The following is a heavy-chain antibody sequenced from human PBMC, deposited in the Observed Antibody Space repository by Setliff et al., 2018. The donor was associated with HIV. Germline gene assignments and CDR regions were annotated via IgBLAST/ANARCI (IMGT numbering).Heavy chain of an antibody. J-gene: IGHJ4*02. CDR1: GGSINNYY. D-gene: IGHD3-10*01. CDR3: TGDYNSGSYRFDY. Sequence: ETLSLTCTVSGGSINNYYLSWIRQPPGKGLEWIGYIYPNGSPDYPSGNIVYNPSFRSRVTLSLDTSKNQFSLKLTSVTAADAAVYYCTGDYNSGSYRFDYWGQGTPVTVSS. CDR2: IYPNGSP. V-gene: IGHV4-4*08.